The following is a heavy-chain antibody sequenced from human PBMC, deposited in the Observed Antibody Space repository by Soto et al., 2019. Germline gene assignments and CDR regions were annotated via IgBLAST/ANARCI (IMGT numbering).Heavy chain of an antibody. CDR2: VDSDGRGT. V-gene: IGHV3-74*01. Sequence: EGQVVESGGGLAQPGGSLRLSCAASGFTFSQYWMHWVRQAPGSGLVWVSRVDSDGRGTIYADSVKGRFTISRDNARNTVYLQMNSLRAEDTAVYHCARGGSPHGFDIWGQGTMVTVSS. CDR3: ARGGSPHGFDI. CDR1: GFTFSQYW. J-gene: IGHJ3*02.